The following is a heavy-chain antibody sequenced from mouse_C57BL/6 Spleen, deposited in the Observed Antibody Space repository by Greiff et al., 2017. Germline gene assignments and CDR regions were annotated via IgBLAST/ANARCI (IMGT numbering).Heavy chain of an antibody. V-gene: IGHV2-2*01. CDR2: IWSGGST. Sequence: VKLMESGPGLVQPSQSLSITCTVSGFSLTSYGVHWVRQSPGKGLEWLGVIWSGGSTDYNAAFISRLSISKDNSKSQVFFKMNSLQAVDTAIYYCARNWATVPLFDYWGQGTTLTVSS. CDR3: ARNWATVPLFDY. D-gene: IGHD1-1*01. J-gene: IGHJ2*01. CDR1: GFSLTSYG.